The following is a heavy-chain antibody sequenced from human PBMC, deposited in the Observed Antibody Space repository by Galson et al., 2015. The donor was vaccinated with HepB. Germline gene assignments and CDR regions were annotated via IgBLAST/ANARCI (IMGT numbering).Heavy chain of an antibody. J-gene: IGHJ4*02. V-gene: IGHV3-53*01. Sequence: SLRLSCAASGFTVSSNYMSWVRQAPGKGLEWVSVIYSGGSTYYADSVKGRFTISRDNSKNTLYLQMNSLRAEDTAVYYCAREEAGGLGDYYFDYWGQGTLVTVSS. D-gene: IGHD3-16*01. CDR2: IYSGGST. CDR3: AREEAGGLGDYYFDY. CDR1: GFTVSSNY.